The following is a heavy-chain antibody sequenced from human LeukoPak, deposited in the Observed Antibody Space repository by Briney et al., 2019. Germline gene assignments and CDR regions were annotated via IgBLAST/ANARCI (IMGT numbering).Heavy chain of an antibody. D-gene: IGHD3-22*01. J-gene: IGHJ4*02. CDR1: GGSISSSSW. CDR3: ARQPYYYDSSGYSILFDY. CDR2: IYHSGST. Sequence: SETLSLTCAVSGGSISSSSWWSWVRQPPGKGLEWVGEIYHSGSTTYNPSLKSRVTISVDKSKNQFSLKLSSVTAADTAVYYCARQPYYYDSSGYSILFDYWGQGTLVTVSS. V-gene: IGHV4-4*02.